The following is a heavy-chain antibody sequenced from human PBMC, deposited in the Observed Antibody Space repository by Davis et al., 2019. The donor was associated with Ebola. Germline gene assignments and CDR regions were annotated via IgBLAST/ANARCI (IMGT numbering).Heavy chain of an antibody. D-gene: IGHD3-16*02. Sequence: MPSETLSLTCTVSGGSISSYYWSWIRQPPGKGLEWIGYIYHSGVTNHNPSLKSRVTISVDTSKNQFSLRLSSVTAADTAVYYCARVVWITFGGVIVRWFDPWGQGTLVTVSS. CDR2: IYHSGVT. J-gene: IGHJ5*02. CDR1: GGSISSYY. V-gene: IGHV4-59*12. CDR3: ARVVWITFGGVIVRWFDP.